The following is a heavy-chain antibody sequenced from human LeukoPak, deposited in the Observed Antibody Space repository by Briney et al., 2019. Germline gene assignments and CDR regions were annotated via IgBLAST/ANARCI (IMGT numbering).Heavy chain of an antibody. V-gene: IGHV6-1*01. Sequence: SQTLSLTCAISGDSVSSNSAAWNWIRQSPSRGLEWLGRTYYRSKWYNDYAVSVKSRITINPDTSKNQFSLQLNSVTPEDTAVYYCARAYCSSTSCYLSYGMDVWGQGTTVTVSS. CDR1: GDSVSSNSAA. J-gene: IGHJ6*02. D-gene: IGHD2-2*01. CDR2: TYYRSKWYN. CDR3: ARAYCSSTSCYLSYGMDV.